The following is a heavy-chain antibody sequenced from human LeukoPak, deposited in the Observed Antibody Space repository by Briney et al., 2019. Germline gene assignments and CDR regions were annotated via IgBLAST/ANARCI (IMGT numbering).Heavy chain of an antibody. CDR1: GITLSNYG. Sequence: PGGSLRLSCAVSGITLSNYGMSWVRQAPGKGLEWVSYISSSSSTIYYADSVKGRFTISRDNAKNSLYLQMNSLRAEDTAVYYCARSAPVWAPPELAALDYWGQGTLVTVSS. D-gene: IGHD6-6*01. V-gene: IGHV3-48*04. J-gene: IGHJ4*02. CDR3: ARSAPVWAPPELAALDY. CDR2: ISSSSSTI.